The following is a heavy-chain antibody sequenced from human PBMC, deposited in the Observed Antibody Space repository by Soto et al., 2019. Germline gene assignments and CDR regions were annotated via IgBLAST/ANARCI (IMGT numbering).Heavy chain of an antibody. D-gene: IGHD3-22*01. CDR3: ARGQLRPGILYSLGVLLPEYGL. CDR1: GFAFSTFA. V-gene: IGHV3-23*01. J-gene: IGHJ4*02. CDR2: ISVSGNNA. Sequence: GGSLRLSCAASGFAFSTFAMTWVRQAPGKGLEWVAAISVSGNNAYYADSVKGRFTISRDNSQNSVFLQMSSLRADDTAVYYCARGQLRPGILYSLGVLLPEYGLWGQGTLVTVSS.